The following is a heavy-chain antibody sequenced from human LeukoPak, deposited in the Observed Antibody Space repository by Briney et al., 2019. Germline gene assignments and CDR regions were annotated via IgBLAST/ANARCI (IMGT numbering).Heavy chain of an antibody. V-gene: IGHV3-33*06. D-gene: IGHD6-13*01. CDR1: GFTFSSYG. CDR2: IWYDGGNK. J-gene: IGHJ4*02. Sequence: PGGSLRLSCAASGFTFSSYGMHWVRQAPGKGLEWVAVIWYDGGNKYYADSVKGRFTISRDNSKNTLYLQMNSLRAEDTAVYYCAKDRYSSSWNFDYWGQGTLVTVSS. CDR3: AKDRYSSSWNFDY.